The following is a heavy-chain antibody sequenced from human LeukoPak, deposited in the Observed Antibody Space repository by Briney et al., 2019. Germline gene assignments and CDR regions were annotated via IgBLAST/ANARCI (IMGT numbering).Heavy chain of an antibody. CDR2: IYTSGST. J-gene: IGHJ4*02. D-gene: IGHD1-26*01. Sequence: SQTLCHTCTVSGGSISSGSYYWSWIRQPAGKGLEWIGRIYTSGSTNYNPSPKSRVTISVDTSKNQFSLKLSSVTAADTAVYYCARVRGSYHDYWGQGTLVTVSS. V-gene: IGHV4-61*02. CDR3: ARVRGSYHDY. CDR1: GGSISSGSYY.